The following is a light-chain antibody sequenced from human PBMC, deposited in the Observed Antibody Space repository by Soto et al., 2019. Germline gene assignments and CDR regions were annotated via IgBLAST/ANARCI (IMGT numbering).Light chain of an antibody. Sequence: EVVLTQSPGTLSLSPGARATLSCRASQFVSSTYLAWYQQRPGQAPRLLIYGASSRATGIPDRFSGGGSETDFTLTISRLESEDSAVYYCQQYGISPFNFGGGTKVDIK. CDR1: QFVSSTY. J-gene: IGKJ4*01. CDR3: QQYGISPFN. CDR2: GAS. V-gene: IGKV3-20*01.